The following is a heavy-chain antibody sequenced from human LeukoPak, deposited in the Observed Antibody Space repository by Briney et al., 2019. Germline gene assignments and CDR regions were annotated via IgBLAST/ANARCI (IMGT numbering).Heavy chain of an antibody. Sequence: GGSLRLSCAASGFTFSSYWMSWVRQASGKGLEWVANIKQDGSEKYYVDSVKGRFTISRDNAKNSLYLQMNSLRAEDTAVYYCGSGSYFRLGDYWGQGTLVTVSS. CDR2: IKQDGSEK. CDR1: GFTFSSYW. V-gene: IGHV3-7*01. CDR3: GSGSYFRLGDY. J-gene: IGHJ4*02. D-gene: IGHD1-26*01.